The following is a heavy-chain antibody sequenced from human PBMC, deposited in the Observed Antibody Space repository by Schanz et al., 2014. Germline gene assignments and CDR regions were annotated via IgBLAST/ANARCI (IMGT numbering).Heavy chain of an antibody. CDR1: GFTFNSYA. J-gene: IGHJ4*01. V-gene: IGHV3-48*04. D-gene: IGHD6-13*01. Sequence: EVQLLESGGGLVQPGESLRVSCAASGFTFNSYAMSWVRQAPGKGLEWVSYICSRGNTIYYADSVKGRFTIARDNAKNSLYLQMNSLRAEDTAVFYCAREQIMAAAGLVDYWGHGTLVTVSS. CDR2: ICSRGNTI. CDR3: AREQIMAAAGLVDY.